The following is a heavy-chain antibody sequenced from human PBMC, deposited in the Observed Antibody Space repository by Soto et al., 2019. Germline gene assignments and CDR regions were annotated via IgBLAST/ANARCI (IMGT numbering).Heavy chain of an antibody. CDR3: AKDPRIAAAGIFDY. D-gene: IGHD6-13*01. V-gene: IGHV3-30*18. CDR2: ISYDGSNK. J-gene: IGHJ4*02. Sequence: GGSLRLSCAASGFTFSSYGMHWVRQAPGKGLEWVAVISYDGSNKYYADSVKGRFTISRDNSKNTLYLQMNSLRAEDTAVYYCAKDPRIAAAGIFDYWGQGTLVTVSS. CDR1: GFTFSSYG.